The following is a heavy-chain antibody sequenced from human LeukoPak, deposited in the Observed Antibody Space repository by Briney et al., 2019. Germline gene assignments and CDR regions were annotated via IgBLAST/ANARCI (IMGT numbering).Heavy chain of an antibody. CDR1: GYTFTGYY. J-gene: IGHJ4*02. V-gene: IGHV1-2*02. D-gene: IGHD1-7*01. CDR3: VRDGLNWNYDY. Sequence: ASVKVSCKASGYTFTGYYMHWVRQAPGQGLEWMGWISPTSGGTTYAQKFQGGVTMTRDTSISTAYMELSRLRSDDTAVYYCVRDGLNWNYDYWGQGTLVAVSS. CDR2: ISPTSGGT.